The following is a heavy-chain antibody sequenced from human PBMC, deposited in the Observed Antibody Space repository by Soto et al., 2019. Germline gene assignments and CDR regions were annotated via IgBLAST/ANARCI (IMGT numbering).Heavy chain of an antibody. CDR2: ISSSSSYI. Sequence: EVQLVESGGGLVKPGGSLRLSCVASGFTFSSYSMNWVRQAPGKGLEWVSSISSSSSYIYYADSVKGRFTISRDNAKNSLYLQMNSLRAEDTAVYYCARDDTIYGSGSYIVYWGQGTLVTVSS. CDR3: ARDDTIYGSGSYIVY. V-gene: IGHV3-21*01. D-gene: IGHD3-10*01. CDR1: GFTFSSYS. J-gene: IGHJ4*02.